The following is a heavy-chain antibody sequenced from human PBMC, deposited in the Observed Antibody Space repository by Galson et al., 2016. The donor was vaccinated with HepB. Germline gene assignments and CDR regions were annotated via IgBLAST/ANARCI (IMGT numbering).Heavy chain of an antibody. V-gene: IGHV4-59*01. J-gene: IGHJ4*02. CDR3: ARKNYYDSSGSQPFDY. CDR1: GGSISNYY. D-gene: IGHD3-22*01. Sequence: SETLSLTCTVSGGSISNYYWSWIRQPPGKGLEWIAYIDYSGSTKYNPSLKSRVTISVDTSKNQFSLKLSSMTAADTAVYYCARKNYYDSSGSQPFDYWGQGTLVTVSS. CDR2: IDYSGST.